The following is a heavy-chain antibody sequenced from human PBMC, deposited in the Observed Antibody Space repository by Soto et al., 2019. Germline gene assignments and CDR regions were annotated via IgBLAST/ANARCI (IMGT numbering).Heavy chain of an antibody. CDR3: VRDPPSAAPFFDP. D-gene: IGHD6-25*01. J-gene: IGHJ5*02. CDR1: GYAFNTYG. CDR2: ISTSNGHT. Sequence: QVQLIQSGAEVKRPGASLKVSCRASGYAFNTYGVSWVRQAPGQGLEWVGWISTSNGHTNFAQNFQGRVTLTTDTSTGTAYMELRSLTSDDTAVYFCVRDPPSAAPFFDPWGQGTLVTVSS. V-gene: IGHV1-18*01.